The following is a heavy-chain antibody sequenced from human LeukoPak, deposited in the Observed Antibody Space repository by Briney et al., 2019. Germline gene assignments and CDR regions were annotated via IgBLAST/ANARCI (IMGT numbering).Heavy chain of an antibody. Sequence: SETLSLTCAVYGGSFSGYYWSWIRQPPGKGLEWIGEINHSGSTNYNPSLKSRVTISVDTSKNQFSLKLGSVTAADTAVYYCARGMGYYDSSGYYPRSYAFDYWGQGTLVTVSS. CDR3: ARGMGYYDSSGYYPRSYAFDY. D-gene: IGHD3-22*01. J-gene: IGHJ4*02. CDR1: GGSFSGYY. CDR2: INHSGST. V-gene: IGHV4-34*01.